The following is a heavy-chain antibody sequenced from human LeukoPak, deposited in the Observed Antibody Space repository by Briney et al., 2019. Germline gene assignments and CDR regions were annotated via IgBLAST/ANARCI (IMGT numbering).Heavy chain of an antibody. J-gene: IGHJ4*02. V-gene: IGHV5-51*01. D-gene: IGHD3-22*01. Sequence: GGSLKISCKGSGYSFTSYWIGWVRQMPGKGLEWMGIIYPGDSDTRYSPSFEGKVTITADNSISTTYLQWSSLKASDTGMYYCARHLVVGPTSYFDYCGQGTLATASS. CDR1: GYSFTSYW. CDR3: ARHLVVGPTSYFDY. CDR2: IYPGDSDT.